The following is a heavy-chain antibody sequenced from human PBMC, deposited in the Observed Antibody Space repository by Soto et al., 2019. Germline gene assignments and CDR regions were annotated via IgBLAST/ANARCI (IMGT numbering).Heavy chain of an antibody. CDR3: ARGGFRRSVSKSIVGAYSAPFDY. J-gene: IGHJ4*02. D-gene: IGHD1-26*01. CDR1: GGSFSGYY. V-gene: IGHV4-34*01. CDR2: INHSGST. Sequence: QVQLQQWGAGLLKPSETLSLTCAVYGGSFSGYYWSWIRQPPGKGLEWIGEINHSGSTNYNPSLKSRVTISVDTSKNQFSLKLSSVTAADTAVYYCARGGFRRSVSKSIVGAYSAPFDYWGQGTLVTVSS.